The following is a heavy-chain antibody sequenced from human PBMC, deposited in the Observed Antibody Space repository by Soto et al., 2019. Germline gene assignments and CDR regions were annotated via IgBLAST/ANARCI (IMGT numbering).Heavy chain of an antibody. Sequence: EVQLLESGGGLVQPGGSLRLSCAASGFTFSSYAMRWLRRARVKGLEWVSAISGSGGSTYYADSVKGRFTISRDNSKNTLYLQMNSLRAEDTAVYYCARRGCGSYYDYWGQGTLVTVSS. J-gene: IGHJ4*02. CDR3: ARRGCGSYYDY. CDR1: GFTFSSYA. D-gene: IGHD1-26*01. CDR2: ISGSGGST. V-gene: IGHV3-23*01.